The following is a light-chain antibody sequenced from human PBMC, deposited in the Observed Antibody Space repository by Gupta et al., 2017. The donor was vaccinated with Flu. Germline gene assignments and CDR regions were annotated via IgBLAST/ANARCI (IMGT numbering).Light chain of an antibody. CDR2: AAS. Sequence: DLQFTQSPSFLSASVRDTVSISCRASQNIDIYLAWYQQKPGKAPNLLIFAASTLPSGVPSRFSGSGSGTEFTLTISGLQPGDFATYYCQQLYSYPRTFGPGTTVDV. V-gene: IGKV1-9*01. J-gene: IGKJ3*01. CDR1: QNIDIY. CDR3: QQLYSYPRT.